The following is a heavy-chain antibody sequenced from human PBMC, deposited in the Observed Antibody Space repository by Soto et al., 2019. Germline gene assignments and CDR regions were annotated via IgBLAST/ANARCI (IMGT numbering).Heavy chain of an antibody. CDR2: ISGGGDTT. CDR3: AKGRGGSGSLTPRVDF. V-gene: IGHV3-23*01. J-gene: IGHJ4*02. CDR1: GFTFNNYA. Sequence: EVQLLDSGGGLVQPGGSLRLSCAASGFTFNNYAMTWVRQAPGKGLEWVSAISGGGDTTSYPDSVKGRFTVARDGSKNTLYLQMSSLRAEDTALYYCAKGRGGSGSLTPRVDFWGQGTLVTVSS. D-gene: IGHD3-10*01.